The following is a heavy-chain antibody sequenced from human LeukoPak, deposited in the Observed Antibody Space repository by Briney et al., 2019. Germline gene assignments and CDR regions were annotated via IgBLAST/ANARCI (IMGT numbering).Heavy chain of an antibody. D-gene: IGHD3-16*01. Sequence: PGRSLRLSCAASGFTFSSYGMHWVRQAPGKGLEWVAVIWYGGSNKYYADSVKGRFTISRDNSKNTLYLQMNSLRAEDTAVYYCAKDARGSDYVWGSPWFDPWGQGTLVTVSS. CDR1: GFTFSSYG. CDR2: IWYGGSNK. V-gene: IGHV3-33*06. CDR3: AKDARGSDYVWGSPWFDP. J-gene: IGHJ5*02.